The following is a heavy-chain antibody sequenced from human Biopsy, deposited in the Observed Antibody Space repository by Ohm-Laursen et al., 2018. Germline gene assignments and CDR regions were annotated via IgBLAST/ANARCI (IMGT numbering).Heavy chain of an antibody. CDR2: IYDRGSTA. J-gene: IGHJ4*02. D-gene: IGHD6-19*01. CDR1: GDSVSSGSFY. Sequence: SDTLSLTCTVSGDSVSSGSFYWTWIRQPPGQGLEYIGYIYDRGSTANYNPSLESRVTVSLDMPKNQFSLKLSSVTAADTAIYYCARGMRSSGWPYFDSWGQGTLVTVSS. V-gene: IGHV4-61*01. CDR3: ARGMRSSGWPYFDS.